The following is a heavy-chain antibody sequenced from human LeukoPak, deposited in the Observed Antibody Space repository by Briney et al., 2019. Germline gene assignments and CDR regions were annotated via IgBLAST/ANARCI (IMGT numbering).Heavy chain of an antibody. V-gene: IGHV3-23*01. CDR3: AKGDYCTNGVCPGY. CDR1: GFTFSTYA. CDR2: ISGSGGST. Sequence: GGSLRLSCAASGFTFSTYAMSWVRQAPGKGLEWVSGISGSGGSTYYADSVKGRFTISRDNSKNTLYLQMNSLRAEDTAVYYCAKGDYCTNGVCPGYWGQGTLVTVSS. D-gene: IGHD2-8*01. J-gene: IGHJ4*02.